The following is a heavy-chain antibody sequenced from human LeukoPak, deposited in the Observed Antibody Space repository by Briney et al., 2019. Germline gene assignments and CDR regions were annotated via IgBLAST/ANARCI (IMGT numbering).Heavy chain of an antibody. Sequence: GESLKISCQGSGDSFTSNWIGWVLQTPEKGLEGMGLIYPDDADTRYSPSFQGHITISVDKSISTAYLQWYSLKASDTAMYYCARRDYGASSGDSWGQGTLVTVSS. CDR2: IYPDDADT. V-gene: IGHV5-51*01. CDR1: GDSFTSNW. D-gene: IGHD4-17*01. J-gene: IGHJ5*01. CDR3: ARRDYGASSGDS.